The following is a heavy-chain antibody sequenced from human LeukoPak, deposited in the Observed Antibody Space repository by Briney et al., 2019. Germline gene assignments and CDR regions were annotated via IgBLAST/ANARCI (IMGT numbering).Heavy chain of an antibody. CDR2: ISGSGGST. V-gene: IGHV3-23*01. CDR1: GFTVSSNY. Sequence: GGSLRLSCAASGFTVSSNYMSWVRQAPGRGLEWVSTISGSGGSTYYADSVKGRFTISRDNSKNTLYFQMNSLRAEDTAVYYCAKDYSSGWLFDYWGQGTLVTVSS. J-gene: IGHJ4*02. D-gene: IGHD6-19*01. CDR3: AKDYSSGWLFDY.